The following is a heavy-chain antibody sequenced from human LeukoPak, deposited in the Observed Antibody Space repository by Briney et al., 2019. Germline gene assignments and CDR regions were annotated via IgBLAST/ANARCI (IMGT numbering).Heavy chain of an antibody. CDR3: AKDILSEQWHDAFDI. D-gene: IGHD6-19*01. CDR1: GFTFSSFW. J-gene: IGHJ3*02. Sequence: GGSLRLSCAASGFTFSSFWMTWVRQAPGKGLEWVANIKEDGGQKYSVDSVKGRFTISRDNAKNSLYLQMNRLRDEDTAVYYCAKDILSEQWHDAFDIWGQGTMVTVSS. CDR2: IKEDGGQK. V-gene: IGHV3-7*05.